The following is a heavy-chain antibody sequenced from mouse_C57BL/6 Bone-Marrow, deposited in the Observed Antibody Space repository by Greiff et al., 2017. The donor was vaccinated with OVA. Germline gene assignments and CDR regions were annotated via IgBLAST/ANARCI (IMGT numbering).Heavy chain of an antibody. CDR1: GFTFSSYT. J-gene: IGHJ1*03. CDR2: ISGGGGNT. Sequence: EVKLVESGGGLVKPGGSLKLSCAASGFTFSSYTMSWVRQTPEKRLEWVATISGGGGNTYYPDSVKGRFTLSIDNAYNTLYLQKSSLRSEDTALYDCARHGYYGSSLLYFDVWGTGTTVTVSS. V-gene: IGHV5-9*01. D-gene: IGHD1-1*01. CDR3: ARHGYYGSSLLYFDV.